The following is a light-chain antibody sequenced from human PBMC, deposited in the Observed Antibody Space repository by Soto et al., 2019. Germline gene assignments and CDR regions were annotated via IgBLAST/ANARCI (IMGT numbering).Light chain of an antibody. V-gene: IGKV3-11*01. Sequence: EVVLTQSPATLSLSPGETATLSCRASHNVDIYLAWYQQKPGQAPRLLLYDASNRATGIPARFSGSGSGTDFTLTISSLEPEDSAVYYCQQRKHWPPLTFGQGTRLE. J-gene: IGKJ5*01. CDR2: DAS. CDR1: HNVDIY. CDR3: QQRKHWPPLT.